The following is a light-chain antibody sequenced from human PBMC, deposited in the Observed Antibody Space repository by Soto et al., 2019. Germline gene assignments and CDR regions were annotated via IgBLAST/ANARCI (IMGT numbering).Light chain of an antibody. Sequence: QSALTQPASVSGSPGQSITISCIGTSSDVGGSDYVSWYQQHPGKAPKLVIYDVSNRPSGVSDRFSGSKSGNTASLTISGLQAEDEADYYCCSYTRSNSLVLFGRGTQLTVL. CDR1: SSDVGGSDY. V-gene: IGLV2-14*01. CDR2: DVS. CDR3: CSYTRSNSLVL. J-gene: IGLJ2*01.